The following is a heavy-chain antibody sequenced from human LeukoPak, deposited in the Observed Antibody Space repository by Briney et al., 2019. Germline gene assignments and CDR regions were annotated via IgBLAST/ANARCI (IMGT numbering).Heavy chain of an antibody. Sequence: GRSLRLSCAASGFTFSSYAMHWVRQAPGKGLEWVSAISGSGGSTYCADSVKGRFTISRDNSKNTLYLQMNSLRAEDTAVYYCAKFYDSSGYYFPHDAFDIWGQGTMVTVSS. CDR2: ISGSGGST. D-gene: IGHD3-22*01. CDR1: GFTFSSYA. J-gene: IGHJ3*02. V-gene: IGHV3-23*01. CDR3: AKFYDSSGYYFPHDAFDI.